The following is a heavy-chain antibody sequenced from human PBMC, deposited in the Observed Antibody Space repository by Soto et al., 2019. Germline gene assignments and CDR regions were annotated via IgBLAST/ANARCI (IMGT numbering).Heavy chain of an antibody. CDR3: AKSAGSNAYYPNDY. V-gene: IGHV3-23*01. CDR2: ISSSGIST. J-gene: IGHJ4*02. CDR1: GFTFSSYA. D-gene: IGHD3-16*01. Sequence: GGSLRLSCAASGFTFSSYAMTWVRQAPGKGLEWVSSISSSGISTYYADSVKGRFTISRDNSKNTLYLQMNSLRAEDAAVYYCAKSAGSNAYYPNDYWGQGALVTSPQ.